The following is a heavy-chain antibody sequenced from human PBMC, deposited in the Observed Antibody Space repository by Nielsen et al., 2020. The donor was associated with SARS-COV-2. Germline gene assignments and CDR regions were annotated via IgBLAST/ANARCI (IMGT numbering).Heavy chain of an antibody. Sequence: GGSLRLSCAASGFTFSNAWMSWVRQAPGKGLERVGRIKSKTDGGTTDYAAPVKGRFTISRDDSKNTLYLQMNSLKTEDTAVYYCTFLAGGDSPGYDFDYWGQGTLVTVSS. CDR3: TFLAGGDSPGYDFDY. J-gene: IGHJ4*02. V-gene: IGHV3-15*01. D-gene: IGHD2-21*02. CDR2: IKSKTDGGTT. CDR1: GFTFSNAW.